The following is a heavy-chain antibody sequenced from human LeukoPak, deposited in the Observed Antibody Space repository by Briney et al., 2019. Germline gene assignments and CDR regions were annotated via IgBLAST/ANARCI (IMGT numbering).Heavy chain of an antibody. CDR2: ISAYNGNT. J-gene: IGHJ4*02. CDR1: GGTFSSYA. CDR3: ARVRVAVAGYYFDY. V-gene: IGHV1-18*01. D-gene: IGHD6-19*01. Sequence: ASVKVSCKASGGTFSSYAISWVRQAPGQGLEWMGWISAYNGNTNYAQKLQGRVTMTTDTSTSTAYMELRSLRSDDTAVYYCARVRVAVAGYYFDYWGQGTLVTVSS.